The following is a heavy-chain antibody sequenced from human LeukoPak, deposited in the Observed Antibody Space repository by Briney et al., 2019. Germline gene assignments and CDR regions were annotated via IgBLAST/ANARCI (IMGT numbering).Heavy chain of an antibody. V-gene: IGHV1-18*01. CDR2: ISAYNGNT. D-gene: IGHD3-10*01. J-gene: IGHJ4*02. CDR1: GYTFTSYG. CDR3: ARSVYGSGSYLAHSPFDY. Sequence: ASVKVSCKASGYTFTSYGISWVRQAPGQGLEWMGWISAYNGNTNYARKLQGRVTMTTDTSTSTAYMELSSLRSEDTAVYYCARSVYGSGSYLAHSPFDYWGQGTLVTVSS.